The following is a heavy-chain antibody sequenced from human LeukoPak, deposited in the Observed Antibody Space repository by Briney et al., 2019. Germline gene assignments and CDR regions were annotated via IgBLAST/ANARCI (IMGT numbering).Heavy chain of an antibody. CDR2: IYYSGST. V-gene: IGHV4-39*07. CDR3: ATRPDGPGWFDP. J-gene: IGHJ5*02. D-gene: IGHD2-8*01. CDR1: GGSISSSSYY. Sequence: SETLSLTCTVSGGSISSSSYYWGWIRQPPGKGLEWIGSIYYSGSTNYNPSLKSRVTVSVDTSKNQFSLKLTSVTAADTAVYYCATRPDGPGWFDPWGQGTLVTVSS.